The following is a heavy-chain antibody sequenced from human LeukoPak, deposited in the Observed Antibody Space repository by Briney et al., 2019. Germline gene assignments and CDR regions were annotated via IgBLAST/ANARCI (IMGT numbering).Heavy chain of an antibody. CDR2: IRYDGSNK. V-gene: IGHV3-30*02. CDR1: GFTFSSYG. CDR3: ARAYCSGGSCYLTRFDY. Sequence: PGGSLRLSCAASGFTFSSYGMHWVRQAPGKGLEWVAFIRYDGSNKYYADSVKGRFTISRDNSKNTLYLQMNSLRAEDTAVYYCARAYCSGGSCYLTRFDYWGQGTLVTVSS. D-gene: IGHD2-15*01. J-gene: IGHJ4*02.